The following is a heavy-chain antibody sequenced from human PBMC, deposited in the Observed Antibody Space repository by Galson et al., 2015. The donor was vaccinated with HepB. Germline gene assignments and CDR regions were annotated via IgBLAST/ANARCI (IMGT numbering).Heavy chain of an antibody. D-gene: IGHD3-16*01. J-gene: IGHJ3*02. Sequence: SLRLSCAASGFTFSRYGMHWVRQAPGKGLEWVAVISYDGSNKYYADSVKGRFTISRDNSKNTLYLQMNSLRAEDTAVYYCAKDLGGGLDRAFDIWGQGTMVTVSS. CDR1: GFTFSRYG. CDR3: AKDLGGGLDRAFDI. V-gene: IGHV3-30*18. CDR2: ISYDGSNK.